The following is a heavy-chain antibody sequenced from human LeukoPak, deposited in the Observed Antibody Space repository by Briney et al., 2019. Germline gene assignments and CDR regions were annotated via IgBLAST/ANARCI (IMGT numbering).Heavy chain of an antibody. CDR3: ASGGFYDFWSGYYTPFDY. D-gene: IGHD3-3*01. CDR1: GFTFSACA. Sequence: GRSLRLSCAASGFTFSACAMHWVRQAPGKGLEWVAGISYDGNNKYYADSVKGRFTISRDNSKNTLYLQMNSLRVEDTAMYYCASGGFYDFWSGYYTPFDYWGQGTLVTVSS. CDR2: ISYDGNNK. J-gene: IGHJ4*02. V-gene: IGHV3-30*04.